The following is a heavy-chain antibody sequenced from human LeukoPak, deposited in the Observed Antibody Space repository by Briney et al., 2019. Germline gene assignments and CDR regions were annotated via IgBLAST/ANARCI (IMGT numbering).Heavy chain of an antibody. Sequence: GGSLRLSCAASGFTFGSNYMSWVRQAPGKGLEWVSVIYSGGSTYYADSVKGRFTISRDNSKNTLYLQMNSLRAEDTAVYYCARVRAVAGIRYWYFDLWGRGTLVTVSS. J-gene: IGHJ2*01. CDR1: GFTFGSNY. CDR3: ARVRAVAGIRYWYFDL. D-gene: IGHD6-19*01. V-gene: IGHV3-53*01. CDR2: IYSGGST.